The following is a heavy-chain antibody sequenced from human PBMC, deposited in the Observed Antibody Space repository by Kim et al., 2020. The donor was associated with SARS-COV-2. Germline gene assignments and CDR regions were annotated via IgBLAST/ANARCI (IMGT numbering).Heavy chain of an antibody. V-gene: IGHV5-51*01. CDR2: IYPGDSDT. Sequence: GESLKISCKGSGYSFSNFWIDWVRQMPGKGLEWMGVIYPGDSDTRYSPSFQGQVTISADKSITTAYLQWNSLKASNTAMYYCARRWPGENWFDPWGQGTLITVSS. D-gene: IGHD3-16*01. J-gene: IGHJ5*02. CDR1: GYSFSNFW. CDR3: ARRWPGENWFDP.